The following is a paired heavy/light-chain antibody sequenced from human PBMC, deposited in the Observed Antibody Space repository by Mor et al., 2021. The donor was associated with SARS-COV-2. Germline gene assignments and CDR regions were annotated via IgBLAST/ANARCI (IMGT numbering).Light chain of an antibody. CDR2: DAS. CDR1: QDITNY. J-gene: IGKJ2*01. V-gene: IGKV1-33*01. CDR3: QQYDNLYT. Sequence: DIQMTQSPSSLSASVGDRVTITCQASQDITNYLNWYQQKPGKAPKLLIYDASNLETGVPSRFSGSGSGTDFTFTISSLQPEDIATYYCQQYDNLYTFGQGTKLEIK.
Heavy chain of an antibody. CDR3: ARDYYGSGSYYAPNDY. V-gene: IGHV1-18*04. J-gene: IGHJ4*02. CDR2: ISAYNGNT. CDR1: GYTFSSYG. Sequence: QVQLVQSGAEVKKPGASVKVSCKASGYTFSSYGISWVRQAPGQGLEWMGWISAYNGNTNYAQKLQGRVTMTTDTSTSTAYMELRSLRSDDTAVYYCARDYYGSGSYYAPNDYWGQGTLVTVSS. D-gene: IGHD3-10*01.